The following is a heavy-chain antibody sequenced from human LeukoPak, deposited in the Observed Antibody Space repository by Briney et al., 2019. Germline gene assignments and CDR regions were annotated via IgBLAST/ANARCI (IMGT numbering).Heavy chain of an antibody. CDR3: ASPRSGSYYFDY. J-gene: IGHJ4*02. Sequence: GGSLRLSCAASGFTVSSNYMSWVRQAPGKGLEWVSVIYSGGSTYYADSVKGRFTISRDNSKNTLYLQMNSLRAEDTAVYYCASPRSGSYYFDYWGQGTLVTVSS. D-gene: IGHD3-10*01. CDR2: IYSGGST. V-gene: IGHV3-53*01. CDR1: GFTVSSNY.